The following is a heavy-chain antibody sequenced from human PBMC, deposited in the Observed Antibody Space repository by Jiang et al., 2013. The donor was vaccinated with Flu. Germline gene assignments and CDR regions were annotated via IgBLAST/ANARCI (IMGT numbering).Heavy chain of an antibody. J-gene: IGHJ3*02. V-gene: IGHV3-30*18. CDR2: ISYDGSNK. CDR1: GFTFSSYG. Sequence: VQLLESGGGVVQPGRSLRLSCAASGFTFSSYGMHWVRQAPGKGLEWVAVISYDGSNKYYADSVKGRFTISRDNSKNTLYLQMNSLRAEDTAVYYCAKDFGRYYDSSGYAFDI. CDR3: AKDFGRYYDSSGYAFDI. D-gene: IGHD3-22*01.